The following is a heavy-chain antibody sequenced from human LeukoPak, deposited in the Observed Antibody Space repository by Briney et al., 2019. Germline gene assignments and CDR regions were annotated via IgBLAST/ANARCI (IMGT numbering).Heavy chain of an antibody. CDR2: INYSGNT. CDR1: GGSISRSNYY. Sequence: RSETLSLTCTVSGGSISRSNYYWVWLRQPPGKGLEWIATINYSGNTYYNPPLKSRVTISVDTSKNQFSLKLSSVTAADTAVYYCARYWGPYDNSGSYFDYWGQGTLVTVSS. V-gene: IGHV4-39*01. D-gene: IGHD3-22*01. J-gene: IGHJ4*02. CDR3: ARYWGPYDNSGSYFDY.